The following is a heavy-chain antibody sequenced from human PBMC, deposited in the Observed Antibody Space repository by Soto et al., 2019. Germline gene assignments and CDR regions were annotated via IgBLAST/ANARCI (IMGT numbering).Heavy chain of an antibody. CDR2: IKQDGSEK. J-gene: IGHJ4*02. V-gene: IGHV3-7*01. Sequence: GGSLRLSCAASGFTFSSYWMSWVRQAPGKGLEWVANIKQDGSEKYYVDSVKGRFTISRDNAKNSLYLQMNSLRAEDTAVYYCARDRQALYYYGSGSYYDYWGQGTLVTVSS. D-gene: IGHD3-10*01. CDR3: ARDRQALYYYGSGSYYDY. CDR1: GFTFSSYW.